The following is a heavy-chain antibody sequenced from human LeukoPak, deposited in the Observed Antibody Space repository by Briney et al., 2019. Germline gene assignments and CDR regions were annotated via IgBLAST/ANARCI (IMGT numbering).Heavy chain of an antibody. V-gene: IGHV3-74*01. CDR2: INSDGSST. D-gene: IGHD4-23*01. J-gene: IGHJ4*02. CDR1: GFTFSSYW. Sequence: QARGSLRLSCAASGFTFSSYWMHWVRHAPGKGLVWVSRINSDGSSTSYADSVKGRFTISRDNAKNTLYLQMNSLRAEDTAVYYCASLASVVDFDYWGQGTLVTVSS. CDR3: ASLASVVDFDY.